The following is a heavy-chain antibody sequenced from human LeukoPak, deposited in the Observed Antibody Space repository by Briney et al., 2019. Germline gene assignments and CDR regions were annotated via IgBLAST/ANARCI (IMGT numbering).Heavy chain of an antibody. V-gene: IGHV4-59*12. CDR2: IYYTGST. J-gene: IGHJ4*02. CDR1: GGSISTYY. CDR3: ARDRNY. Sequence: PSETLSLTCTVSGGSISTYYWSWIRQPPGKGLEWIGYIYYTGSTSYNPSLKSRVTMSLDASKNQFSLELNSVTAADTAVYYCARDRNYWGQGTLVTVSS.